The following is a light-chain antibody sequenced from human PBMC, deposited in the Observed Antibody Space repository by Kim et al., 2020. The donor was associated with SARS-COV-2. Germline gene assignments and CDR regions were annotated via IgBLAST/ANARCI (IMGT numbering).Light chain of an antibody. CDR1: QNINKY. CDR3: QQSYSSLCT. V-gene: IGKV1-39*01. J-gene: IGKJ2*02. Sequence: DIQMTQSPSSLSAFVGDRVTITCRPSQNINKYLNWYQHKPGKAPKLLIYAASSLQSGVPSRFSGSGSGTDFTLTISSLQPEDFATYYCQQSYSSLCTLGQGTKLEIK. CDR2: AAS.